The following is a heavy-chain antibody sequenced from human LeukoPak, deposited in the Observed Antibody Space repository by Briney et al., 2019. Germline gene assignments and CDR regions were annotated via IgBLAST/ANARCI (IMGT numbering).Heavy chain of an antibody. CDR3: AGVRTGAFDI. Sequence: PGGSLRLSCAASGFSVSGNYMTWVRQAPGKGLEWVSVISSGGGTYYADSVKGRFTISRDSSKNTLSLQMNSLRGEDTAVYYCAGVRTGAFDIWGQGTMVTVSS. CDR1: GFSVSGNY. V-gene: IGHV3-66*01. J-gene: IGHJ3*02. CDR2: ISSGGGT.